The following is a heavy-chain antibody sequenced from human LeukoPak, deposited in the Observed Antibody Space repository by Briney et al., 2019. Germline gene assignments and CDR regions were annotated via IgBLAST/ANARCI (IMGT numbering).Heavy chain of an antibody. V-gene: IGHV3-48*03. CDR1: GFTFSSYE. CDR3: AKDLYYYDSSGYSSYDY. D-gene: IGHD3-22*01. Sequence: GGSLRLSCAASGFTFSSYEMNWVRQAPGKGLEWVSYISSSGSTIYYADSVKGRFTISRDNSKNTLYLQMNSLRAEDTAVYYCAKDLYYYDSSGYSSYDYRGQGTLVTVSS. J-gene: IGHJ4*02. CDR2: ISSSGSTI.